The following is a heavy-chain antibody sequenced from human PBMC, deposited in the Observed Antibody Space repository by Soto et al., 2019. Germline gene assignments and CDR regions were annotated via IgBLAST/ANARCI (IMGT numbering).Heavy chain of an antibody. CDR3: ARQNYDILTGYPNPDDY. CDR2: IWYDGSNK. D-gene: IGHD3-9*01. V-gene: IGHV3-33*01. J-gene: IGHJ4*02. Sequence: GGSLRLSCAASGFTFSSYGMHWVRPAPGKGLEWVAVIWYDGSNKYYADSVKGRFTISRDNSKNTLYLQMNSLRAEDTAVYYCARQNYDILTGYPNPDDYWGQGTLVTVSS. CDR1: GFTFSSYG.